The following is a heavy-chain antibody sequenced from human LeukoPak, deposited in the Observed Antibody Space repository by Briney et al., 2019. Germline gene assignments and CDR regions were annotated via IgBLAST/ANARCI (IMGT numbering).Heavy chain of an antibody. V-gene: IGHV1-46*01. CDR1: GYTFTSYY. Sequence: ASVRVSCKASGYTFTSYYMHWVRQAPGQGLEWMGIINPSGGSTSYAQKFQGRVTMTRDTSTSTVYMELRSLRSEDTAVYYCATAYDFWSGYPHFDYWGQGTLVTVSS. CDR3: ATAYDFWSGYPHFDY. J-gene: IGHJ4*02. D-gene: IGHD3-3*01. CDR2: INPSGGST.